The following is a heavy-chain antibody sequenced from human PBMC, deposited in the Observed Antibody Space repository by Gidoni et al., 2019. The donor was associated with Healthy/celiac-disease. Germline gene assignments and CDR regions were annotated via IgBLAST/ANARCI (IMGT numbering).Heavy chain of an antibody. CDR1: GGTFSSYA. CDR3: ARGDDYSNYFDY. J-gene: IGHJ4*02. V-gene: IGHV1-69*04. Sequence: QAPLVQSGAAVKKPGSSVTVPCKASGGTFSSYAISWVRQAPGQGLEWMGRIIPILGIANYAQKFQGRVTITADKSTSTAYMELSSLRSEDTAVYYCARGDDYSNYFDYWGQGTLVTVSS. CDR2: IIPILGIA. D-gene: IGHD4-4*01.